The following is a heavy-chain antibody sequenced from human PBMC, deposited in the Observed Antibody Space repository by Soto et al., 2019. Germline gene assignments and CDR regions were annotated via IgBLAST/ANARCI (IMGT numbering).Heavy chain of an antibody. J-gene: IGHJ4*02. CDR3: ARESRDGYNSCFDY. D-gene: IGHD5-12*01. CDR2: IYYSGST. Sequence: SETLSLTCTVSGGSITSGDYYWSWILHPPGKGLEWIGYIYYSGSTYYNPSLKSRVTISVDTSKNQFSLKLSSVTAADTAVYYCARESRDGYNSCFDYWGQGTLVTVSS. V-gene: IGHV4-30-4*01. CDR1: GGSITSGDYY.